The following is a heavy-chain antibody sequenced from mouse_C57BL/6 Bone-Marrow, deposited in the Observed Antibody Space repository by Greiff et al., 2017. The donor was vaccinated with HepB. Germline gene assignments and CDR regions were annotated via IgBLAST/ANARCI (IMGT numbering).Heavy chain of an antibody. CDR1: GYTFTNYW. CDR2: IYPGGGYT. V-gene: IGHV1-63*01. Sequence: VMLVESGAELVRPGTSVKMSCKASGYTFTNYWIGWAKQRPGHGLEWIGDIYPGGGYTNYNEKFKGKATLTADKSSSTAYMQFSSLTSEDSAIYYCARLRRGYYAMDYWGQGTSVTVSS. J-gene: IGHJ4*01. CDR3: ARLRRGYYAMDY. D-gene: IGHD2-12*01.